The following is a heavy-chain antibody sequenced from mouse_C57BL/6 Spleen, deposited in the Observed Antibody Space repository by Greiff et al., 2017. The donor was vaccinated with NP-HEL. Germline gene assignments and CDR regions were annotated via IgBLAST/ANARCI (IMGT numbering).Heavy chain of an antibody. D-gene: IGHD2-2*01. J-gene: IGHJ2*01. CDR1: GYTFTDYY. Sequence: EVQLQQSGPELVKPGASVKISCKASGYTFTDYYMNWVKQSHGKSLEWIGDINPNNGGTSYIQKFKGKATLTVDKSSSTAYMELRSLTSEDSAVYYCARKSTMVTTRGAYFDYWGQGTTLTVSS. CDR3: ARKSTMVTTRGAYFDY. V-gene: IGHV1-26*01. CDR2: INPNNGGT.